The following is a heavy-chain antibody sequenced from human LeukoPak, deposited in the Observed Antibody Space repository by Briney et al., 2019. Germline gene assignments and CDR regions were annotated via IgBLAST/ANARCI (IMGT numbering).Heavy chain of an antibody. Sequence: SETLSLTCAVYGGSFSGYYWSWIRQPPGKGLEWIGEINHSGSINYNPSLKSRVTISVDTSKNQFSLKLSSVTAADTAVYYCARVAKRYFDWLLDAYFDYWGQGTLVTVSS. CDR2: INHSGSI. D-gene: IGHD3-9*01. CDR3: ARVAKRYFDWLLDAYFDY. CDR1: GGSFSGYY. J-gene: IGHJ4*02. V-gene: IGHV4-34*01.